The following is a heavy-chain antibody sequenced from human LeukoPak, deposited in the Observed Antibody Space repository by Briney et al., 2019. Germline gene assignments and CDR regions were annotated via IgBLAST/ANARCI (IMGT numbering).Heavy chain of an antibody. CDR1: GGSISSGGYY. CDR3: ARLRRDRGYYGMDV. Sequence: PSQTLSLTCTVSGGSISSGGYYWSWIRQHPGKGLEWIGYIYHSGSTYYNPSLKSRVTISVDRSKNHFSLKLTSVTAADTAVYYCARLRRDRGYYGMDVWGQGTTVTVSS. CDR2: IYHSGST. V-gene: IGHV4-30-2*01. D-gene: IGHD4-17*01. J-gene: IGHJ6*02.